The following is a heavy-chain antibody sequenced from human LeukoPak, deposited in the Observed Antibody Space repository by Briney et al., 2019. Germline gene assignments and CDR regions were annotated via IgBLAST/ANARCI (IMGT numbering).Heavy chain of an antibody. CDR3: VRDTVAARRAFDI. Sequence: GGSLRLSCAASGFTFSSYAMSWVRQAPGKGLGWVSAISGSGGSTYYADSVKGRFTISRDNAKKSLYLQMNSLRVEDTAVYYCVRDTVAARRAFDIWGQGTMVTVSS. J-gene: IGHJ3*02. CDR1: GFTFSSYA. D-gene: IGHD6-6*01. CDR2: ISGSGGST. V-gene: IGHV3-23*01.